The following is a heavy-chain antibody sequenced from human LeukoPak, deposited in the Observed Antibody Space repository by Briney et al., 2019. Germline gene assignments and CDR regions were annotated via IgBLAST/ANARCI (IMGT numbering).Heavy chain of an antibody. CDR3: ARDRNPTMIVVVSLFDY. CDR1: EYTFTGYY. V-gene: IGHV1-2*02. J-gene: IGHJ4*02. CDR2: INPNSGGT. Sequence: ASVKVSCKASEYTFTGYYMHWVRQAPGQGLEWMGWINPNSGGTKYAKKFQGRVTMTRDTSISTAYMELSRLRSDDTAVYYCARDRNPTMIVVVSLFDYWGQGTLVTVSS. D-gene: IGHD3-22*01.